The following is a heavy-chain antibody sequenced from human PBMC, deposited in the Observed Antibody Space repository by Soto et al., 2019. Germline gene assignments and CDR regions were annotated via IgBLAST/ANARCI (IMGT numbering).Heavy chain of an antibody. CDR2: IYPGDSDT. J-gene: IGHJ6*02. Sequence: PVESLKISCKGSGYSFISYCIGWVRQMPGKGLEWMGIIYPGDSDTRYSPSFQGQVTISADKSLRTAYLQWTSLKASDTALYYCARTRSFTLGFYYDGMDVWGQGTTVTVSS. V-gene: IGHV5-51*01. D-gene: IGHD6-6*01. CDR1: GYSFISYC. CDR3: ARTRSFTLGFYYDGMDV.